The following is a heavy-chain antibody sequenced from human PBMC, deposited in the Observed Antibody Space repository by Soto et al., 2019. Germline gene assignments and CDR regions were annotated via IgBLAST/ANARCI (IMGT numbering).Heavy chain of an antibody. CDR3: ARDRFFDH. D-gene: IGHD3-3*01. Sequence: SETLSLTCDVSGDSVTSSNWYIWVRQPPGKRPEWIGEIYHTGSTNYNPSLKGRVTVSLDKSKNQFSLNLSSVTVADTAVYYCARDRFFDHWGQGTLVTVSS. J-gene: IGHJ5*02. CDR2: IYHTGST. V-gene: IGHV4-4*02. CDR1: GDSVTSSNW.